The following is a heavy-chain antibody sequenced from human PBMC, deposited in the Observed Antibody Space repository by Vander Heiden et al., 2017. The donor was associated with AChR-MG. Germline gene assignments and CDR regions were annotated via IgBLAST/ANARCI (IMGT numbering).Heavy chain of an antibody. CDR2: ITRSSKYI. Sequence: QLVESGGGLVKPGESRRLSCAASGFTFSGSSMNWVRQSPGKGLEWVASITRSSKYIYCADSVDGRFIISRDNAKNSLILQMNSLRAEDTAVYYCARDLDSSGFYIDLWGQGTLVTVSS. D-gene: IGHD3-22*01. CDR3: ARDLDSSGFYIDL. CDR1: GFTFSGSS. J-gene: IGHJ5*02. V-gene: IGHV3-21*01.